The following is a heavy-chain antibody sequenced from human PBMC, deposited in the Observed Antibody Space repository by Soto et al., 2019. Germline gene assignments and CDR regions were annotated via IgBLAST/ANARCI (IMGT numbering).Heavy chain of an antibody. J-gene: IGHJ4*02. V-gene: IGHV1-69*01. CDR1: GGTFSSYA. D-gene: IGHD5-18*01. CDR2: IIPIFGTA. Sequence: QVQLVQSGAEVKKPGSSVKVSCKASGGTFSSYAISWVRQAPGQGLEWMGGIIPIFGTANYAQKFQGRVTITADESTSTAYMELSSLRSEDTAVYYCARDGAYDVDTAMVGYFDYWGQGTLVTVSS. CDR3: ARDGAYDVDTAMVGYFDY.